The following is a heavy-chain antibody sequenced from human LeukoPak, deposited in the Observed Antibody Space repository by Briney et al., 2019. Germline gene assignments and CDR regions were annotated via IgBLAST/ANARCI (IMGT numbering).Heavy chain of an antibody. CDR1: GGSFSGYY. CDR3: ARARYYYDSSGYYLNAFDI. Sequence: KPSETLSLTCAVYGGSFSGYYWSWIRQPPGKGLEWIGEINHSGSTNYNPSLKSRVTISVDTSKNQFSLKLSSVTAADTAVYYCARARYYYDSSGYYLNAFDIWGQGTMVTVSS. D-gene: IGHD3-22*01. J-gene: IGHJ3*02. V-gene: IGHV4-34*01. CDR2: INHSGST.